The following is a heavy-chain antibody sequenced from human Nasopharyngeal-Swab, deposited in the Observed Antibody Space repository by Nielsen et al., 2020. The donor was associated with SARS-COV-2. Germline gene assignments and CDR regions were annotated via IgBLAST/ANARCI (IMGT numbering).Heavy chain of an antibody. CDR1: GFTISRYW. V-gene: IGHV3-74*01. D-gene: IGHD5-24*01. J-gene: IGHJ4*02. Sequence: GGSLRLSCAASGFTISRYWMLWVRHAPGKGLVWVSRLHSDGSGTTYADSVRGRFTISRDSAKNTLYLQMNSLSAEDTAVYYCARGGDGYSMDYWGQGTLVTVSS. CDR2: LHSDGSGT. CDR3: ARGGDGYSMDY.